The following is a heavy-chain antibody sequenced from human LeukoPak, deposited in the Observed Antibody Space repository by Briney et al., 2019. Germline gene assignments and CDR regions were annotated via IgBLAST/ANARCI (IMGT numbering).Heavy chain of an antibody. V-gene: IGHV3-7*01. CDR2: IRFDGTDK. J-gene: IGHJ4*02. CDR3: ARSPNYKGYFDY. Sequence: GGSLRLSCAASGFTFSSYWMSWVRQAPGKGLEWVAFIRFDGTDKLYADSVKARFTISRDNAKNSLYLQMNSLRAEDTAVYYCARSPNYKGYFDYWGQGTLVTVSS. CDR1: GFTFSSYW. D-gene: IGHD3-10*01.